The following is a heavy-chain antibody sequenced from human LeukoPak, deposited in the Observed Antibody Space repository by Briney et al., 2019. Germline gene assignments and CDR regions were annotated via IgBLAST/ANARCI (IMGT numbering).Heavy chain of an antibody. D-gene: IGHD2/OR15-2a*01. J-gene: IGHJ4*02. V-gene: IGHV3-74*01. Sequence: GGSLRLSCAASGITFSDTWMHWVRQAPGEGLVWVSRIRSDGSDTSYAESVKGRFTISRDNAKNTLYLQMNSLRAEDTAVYYCARDWFHAIDYWGQGTLVTVSS. CDR1: GITFSDTW. CDR3: ARDWFHAIDY. CDR2: IRSDGSDT.